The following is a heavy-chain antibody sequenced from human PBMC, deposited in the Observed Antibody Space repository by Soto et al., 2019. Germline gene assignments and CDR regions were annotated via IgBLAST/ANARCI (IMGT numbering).Heavy chain of an antibody. J-gene: IGHJ6*02. CDR2: ISSSSSTI. V-gene: IGHV3-48*02. Sequence: PGGSLRLSCAASGFTFSGYSMNWVRQAPGKGLEWVSYISSSSSTIYYADSVKGRFTISRDNAKNSLYLQMNSLRDEDTAVYYCAREVVVVPAAMREYYGMDVWGQGTTVTVSS. CDR1: GFTFSGYS. D-gene: IGHD2-2*01. CDR3: AREVVVVPAAMREYYGMDV.